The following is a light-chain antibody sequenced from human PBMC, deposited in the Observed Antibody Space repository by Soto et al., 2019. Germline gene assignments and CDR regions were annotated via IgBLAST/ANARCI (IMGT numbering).Light chain of an antibody. CDR2: DGF. Sequence: DIHPSQSPSSLHASVGDRVTITCRASQSISSYLNWYQQKPGKVPKLLIYDGFGLKSGVPSRFSGSGSGTEFTLTISSLQPEDFATYFCQQYNSMSLTVGGGTKVDIK. J-gene: IGKJ4*01. CDR3: QQYNSMSLT. CDR1: QSISSY. V-gene: IGKV1-39*01.